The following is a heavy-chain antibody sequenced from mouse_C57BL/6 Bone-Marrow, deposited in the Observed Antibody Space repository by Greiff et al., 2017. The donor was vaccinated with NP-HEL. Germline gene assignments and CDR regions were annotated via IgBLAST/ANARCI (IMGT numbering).Heavy chain of an antibody. D-gene: IGHD1-1*01. CDR2: INPNYGTT. J-gene: IGHJ4*01. CDR3: ARRYYGSSYYYAMDY. CDR1: GYSFTDYN. Sequence: EVQLQESGPELVKPGASVKISCKASGYSFTDYNMNWVKQSNGKSLEWIGVINPNYGTTSYNQKFKGKATLTVDRSSSTAYMQLNSLTSEDSAVYYCARRYYGSSYYYAMDYWGQGTSVTVSS. V-gene: IGHV1-39*01.